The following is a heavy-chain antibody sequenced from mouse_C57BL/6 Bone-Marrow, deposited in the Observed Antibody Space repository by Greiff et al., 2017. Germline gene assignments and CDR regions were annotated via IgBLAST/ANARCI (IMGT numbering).Heavy chain of an antibody. CDR1: GYTFTSYW. J-gene: IGHJ2*01. D-gene: IGHD1-1*01. CDR3: TREAPVGYFDY. Sequence: EVQLQQSGTVLARPGASVKMSCKTSGYTFTSYWMHWVKQRPGQGLEWIGAIYPGNSDTSYNQQFKGKAKLTAVTSASTAYMELSSLTNEDSAVYYCTREAPVGYFDYWGQGTTLTVSS. CDR2: IYPGNSDT. V-gene: IGHV1-5*01.